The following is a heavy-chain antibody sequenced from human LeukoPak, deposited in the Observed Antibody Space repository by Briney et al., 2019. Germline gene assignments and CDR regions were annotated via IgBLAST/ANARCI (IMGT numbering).Heavy chain of an antibody. CDR1: GFTFGRHG. D-gene: IGHD4/OR15-4a*01. J-gene: IGHJ4*02. Sequence: GGSLRLSCVASGFTFGRHGMSWVRQAPGTGPEWVSFISIGGGTTFYAESVKGRFTISRDNSKNTLYLQMNSLRGEDTAVYYCAKDGADWGQGTLVTVSS. CDR2: ISIGGGTT. V-gene: IGHV3-23*01. CDR3: AKDGAD.